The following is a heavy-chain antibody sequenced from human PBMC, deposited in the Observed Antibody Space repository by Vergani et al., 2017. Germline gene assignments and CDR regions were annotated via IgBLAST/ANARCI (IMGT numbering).Heavy chain of an antibody. J-gene: IGHJ3*02. CDR1: GFTFSSYA. V-gene: IGHV3-30-3*01. Sequence: QVQLVESGGGLVKPGGSLRLSCAASGFTFSSYAMHWVRQAPGKGLEWVAVISYDGTNKYYADSVKGRFTISRDNSKTTLYLQMNSLRAEDTAVYYCARDGYCSGGSCYWGDAFDIWGQGTMVTVSS. D-gene: IGHD2-15*01. CDR2: ISYDGTNK. CDR3: ARDGYCSGGSCYWGDAFDI.